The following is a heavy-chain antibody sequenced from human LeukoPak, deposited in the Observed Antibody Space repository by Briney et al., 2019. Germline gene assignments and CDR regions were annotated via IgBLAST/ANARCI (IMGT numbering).Heavy chain of an antibody. J-gene: IGHJ4*02. CDR1: GYTFTGYY. CDR2: MNPNTGKT. CDR3: AREYYFDY. V-gene: IGHV1-8*03. Sequence: GASVKVSCKASGYTFTGYYMHWVRQAPGQGLEWMGWMNPNTGKTGYAQKFRGRVTITRNTSISTAYMELSSLRSEDTAIYYCAREYYFDYWGQGTLVTVSS. D-gene: IGHD3-16*01.